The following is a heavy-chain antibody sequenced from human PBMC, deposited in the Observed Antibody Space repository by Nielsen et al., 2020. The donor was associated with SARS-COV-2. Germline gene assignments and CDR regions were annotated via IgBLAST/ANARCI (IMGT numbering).Heavy chain of an antibody. D-gene: IGHD6-6*01. J-gene: IGHJ6*02. CDR2: ISYDGSNK. CDR1: GFTFSSYA. CDR3: AKDTYTDSIAAGGDYGMDV. Sequence: GESLKISCAASGFTFSSYAMHWVRQAPGKGLEWVAVISYDGSNKYYADSVKGRFTISRDNSKNTLYLQMNSLRAEDTAVYYCAKDTYTDSIAAGGDYGMDVWGQGTTVTVSS. V-gene: IGHV3-30-3*01.